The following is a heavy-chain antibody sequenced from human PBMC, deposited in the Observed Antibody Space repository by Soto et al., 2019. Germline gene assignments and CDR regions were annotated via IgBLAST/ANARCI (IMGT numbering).Heavy chain of an antibody. CDR1: GFSLSTSGVG. CDR2: VYWDDDK. J-gene: IGHJ4*02. Sequence: GSGPTLVNPTQTLTLTCTFSGFSLSTSGVGVGWIRQPPGKALEWLALVYWDDDKRYSPSLKSGLTITKDTSKNQVVLTMTNVDPVDTATYYCAHTPSPWYHFDYWGPGTLVTVSS. D-gene: IGHD1-20*01. CDR3: AHTPSPWYHFDY. V-gene: IGHV2-5*02.